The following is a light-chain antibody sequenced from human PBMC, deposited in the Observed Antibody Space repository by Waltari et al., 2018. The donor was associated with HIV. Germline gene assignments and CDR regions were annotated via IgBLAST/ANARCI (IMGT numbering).Light chain of an antibody. J-gene: IGLJ3*02. CDR3: QSSDISGNYWV. Sequence: SYGLTQPPSVSVSPGQTATIPCSGDALPKQYAYWYQQKPGQAPVMGIHKDSERPAGIPERFSGSSSATTVTLTISGVQAEDEADYYCQSSDISGNYWVFGGGTKLTGL. CDR1: ALPKQY. CDR2: KDS. V-gene: IGLV3-25*03.